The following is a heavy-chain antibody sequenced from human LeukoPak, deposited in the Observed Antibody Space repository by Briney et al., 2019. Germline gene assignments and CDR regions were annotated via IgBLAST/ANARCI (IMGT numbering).Heavy chain of an antibody. CDR1: GFTFSIYE. V-gene: IGHV3-48*03. CDR2: ISSSGSTI. CDR3: AELGITMIGGV. J-gene: IGHJ6*03. D-gene: IGHD3-10*02. Sequence: GGPLRLSCAASGFTFSIYEMNWVRQAPGKGLEWVSYISSSGSTIYYADSVKGRFTISRDNAKNSLYLQMNSLRAEDTAVYYCAELGITMIGGVWGKGTTVTIS.